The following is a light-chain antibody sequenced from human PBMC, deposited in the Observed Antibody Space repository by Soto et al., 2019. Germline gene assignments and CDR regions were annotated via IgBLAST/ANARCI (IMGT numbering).Light chain of an antibody. V-gene: IGKV3-11*01. J-gene: IGKJ5*01. CDR2: DAS. CDR1: QSVSNSY. Sequence: CRRTMSLSPGERATLSCRASQSVSNSYLAWYQQRPGQPPRLLIYDASTRATGIPARFSGSGSGTDFTLTISSLEPEDFAVYYCLQRINWPLTSGQGRR. CDR3: LQRINWPLT.